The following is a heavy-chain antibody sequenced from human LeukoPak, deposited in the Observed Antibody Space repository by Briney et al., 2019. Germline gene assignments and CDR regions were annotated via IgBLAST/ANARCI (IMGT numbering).Heavy chain of an antibody. J-gene: IGHJ4*02. Sequence: NPSGTLSLTCTVSGGSISSYYWSWIRQPPGKGLEWIGYIYYSGSTNYNPSLKSRVTISVDTSKNQFSLKLSSVTAADTAVYYCARVSISGAAAPHFRIKYYFDYWGQGTLVTVSS. D-gene: IGHD6-25*01. V-gene: IGHV4-59*01. CDR1: GGSISSYY. CDR2: IYYSGST. CDR3: ARVSISGAAAPHFRIKYYFDY.